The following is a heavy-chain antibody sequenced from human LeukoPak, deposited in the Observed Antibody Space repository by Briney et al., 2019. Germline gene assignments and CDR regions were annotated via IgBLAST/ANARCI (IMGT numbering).Heavy chain of an antibody. D-gene: IGHD5-18*01. V-gene: IGHV1-18*04. CDR3: ARGAWGGDVDTAMAQLNY. Sequence: ASVKVSCKASGYTFTSYGISWVRQAPGQGLEWMGWISAYNGNTNYAQKLQGRVTMTTDTSTSTAYMELRSLRSDDTAVYYCARGAWGGDVDTAMAQLNYWGQGTLVTVSS. J-gene: IGHJ4*02. CDR1: GYTFTSYG. CDR2: ISAYNGNT.